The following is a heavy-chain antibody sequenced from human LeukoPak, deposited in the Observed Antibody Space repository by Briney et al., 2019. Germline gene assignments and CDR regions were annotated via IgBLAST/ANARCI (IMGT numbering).Heavy chain of an antibody. CDR1: GFTFSSYA. CDR3: ARDRYYYDSSGYYSSFDY. J-gene: IGHJ4*02. V-gene: IGHV3-30-3*01. D-gene: IGHD3-22*01. CDR2: ISYDGSNK. Sequence: PGGSLRLSCAASGFTFSSYAMHWVRQAPGKGLEWVAVISYDGSNKYYADSVKGRFTISRDNSKNTLYLQMNSLRAEDTAVYYCARDRYYYDSSGYYSSFDYWGQGTLVTVSS.